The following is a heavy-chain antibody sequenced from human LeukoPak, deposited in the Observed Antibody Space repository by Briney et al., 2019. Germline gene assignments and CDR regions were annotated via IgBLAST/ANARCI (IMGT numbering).Heavy chain of an antibody. V-gene: IGHV1-18*01. CDR1: GYTFTSYG. D-gene: IGHD3-10*01. Sequence: GASVKVSFKASGYTFTSYGISWVRQAPGQGLEWMGWISAYNGNTNYAQKLQGRVTMTTDTSTSTAYMELRSLRSDDTAVYYCARDVGGFGELLFPDAFDIWGQGTMVTVSS. CDR3: ARDVGGFGELLFPDAFDI. CDR2: ISAYNGNT. J-gene: IGHJ3*02.